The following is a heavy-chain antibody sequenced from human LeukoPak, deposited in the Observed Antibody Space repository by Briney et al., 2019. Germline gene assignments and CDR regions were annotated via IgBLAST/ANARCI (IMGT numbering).Heavy chain of an antibody. D-gene: IGHD1-26*01. J-gene: IGHJ4*02. V-gene: IGHV3-48*04. CDR1: GFTFSSYS. CDR3: ASGSYYFDY. CDR2: ISSSSSTI. Sequence: GGSLRLSCAASGFTFSSYSMNWVRQAPGKGLEWVSYISSSSSTIYYADSVKGRFTISRDNAKNSLYLQMNSLRAEDTAVYYCASGSYYFDYWGQGTLVTVSS.